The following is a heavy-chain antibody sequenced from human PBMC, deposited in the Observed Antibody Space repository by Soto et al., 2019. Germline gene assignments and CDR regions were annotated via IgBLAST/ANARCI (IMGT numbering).Heavy chain of an antibody. CDR3: SRGSGLNWFDP. CDR1: GYTFTSYA. D-gene: IGHD3-10*01. CDR2: INAGNGNT. V-gene: IGHV1-3*01. Sequence: QVKLVQSGAEVKKPGASVKVSCKASGYTFTSYAMHWVRQAPGQRLEWMGWINAGNGNTKYSQKFQGRVTITRDTSASTAYMELSSLRSEDTAVYYCSRGSGLNWFDPWGQGTLVTVSS. J-gene: IGHJ5*02.